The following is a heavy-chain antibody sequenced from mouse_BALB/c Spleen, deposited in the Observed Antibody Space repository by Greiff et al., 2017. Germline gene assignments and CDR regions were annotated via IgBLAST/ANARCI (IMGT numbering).Heavy chain of an antibody. D-gene: IGHD1-1*02. CDR3: ARCYDYYAMDY. V-gene: IGHV1-14*01. CDR2: IDPYNDGT. Sequence: EVQRVESGPELVKPGASVKVSCKASGYAFTSYNMYWVKQSHGKSLEWIGYIDPYNDGTKYNEKFKGKATLTSDKSSSTAYMELSSLTSEDSAVYYCARCYDYYAMDYWGQGTSVTVSS. J-gene: IGHJ4*01. CDR1: GYAFTSYN.